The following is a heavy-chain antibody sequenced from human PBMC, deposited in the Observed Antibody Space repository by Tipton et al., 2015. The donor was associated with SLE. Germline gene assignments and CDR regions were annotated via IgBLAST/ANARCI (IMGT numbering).Heavy chain of an antibody. J-gene: IGHJ4*02. CDR2: ISASSTTT. V-gene: IGHV3-23*01. D-gene: IGHD2-8*02. CDR3: AKDLVLTY. Sequence: SLRLSCGASGFTFSRSAMSWVRQAPGKGLEWVSSISASSTTTYYADSVRGRFTISRDNSENTLYLQMNSLRAEDPAMYYCAKDLVLTYWGQGTLVTFSS. CDR1: GFTFSRSA.